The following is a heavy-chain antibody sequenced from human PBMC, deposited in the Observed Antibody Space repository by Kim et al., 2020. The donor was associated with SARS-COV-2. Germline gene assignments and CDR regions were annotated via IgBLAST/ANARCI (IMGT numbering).Heavy chain of an antibody. V-gene: IGHV1-46*01. CDR3: VRDLSGAWTFDY. CDR2: ITPSGDIT. J-gene: IGHJ4*02. CDR1: GYTFTSNH. Sequence: ASVKVSCKASGYTFTSNHMHWVRQAPAQGLEWMAMITPSGDITHYAQTFQGRLTLTTDTSTSTVYMELSSLRSEDTAVYFCVRDLSGAWTFDYWGQGTLVTVSS. D-gene: IGHD2-21*02.